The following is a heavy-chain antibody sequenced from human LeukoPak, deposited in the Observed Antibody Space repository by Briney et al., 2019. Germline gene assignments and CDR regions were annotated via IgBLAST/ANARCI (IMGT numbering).Heavy chain of an antibody. V-gene: IGHV3-30*18. CDR2: ISYDGSNK. J-gene: IGHJ4*02. D-gene: IGHD5-18*01. CDR3: AKDTDTAMVNNYFDY. Sequence: GGSLRLSCAASGFTFSSYGMHWVRQAPGKGLEWVAVISYDGSNKYYADSVKGRFTISRDNSKNTLYPQMNSLRAEDTAVYYCAKDTDTAMVNNYFDYWGQGTLVTVSS. CDR1: GFTFSSYG.